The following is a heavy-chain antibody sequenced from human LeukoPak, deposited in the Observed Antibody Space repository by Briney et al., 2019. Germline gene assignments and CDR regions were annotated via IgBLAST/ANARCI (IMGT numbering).Heavy chain of an antibody. CDR1: DFTFSNYA. V-gene: IGHV3-30-3*01. J-gene: IGHJ4*02. Sequence: PGRSLRLSCAASDFTFSNYAMHWVRQAPGKGLEWVAIISYDGSNKYYADSVKGRFTISRDNSKNTVYLQMNSLRAEDTAVYYCARDRTVITVAGTVDYWGQGTLVTVSS. CDR2: ISYDGSNK. CDR3: ARDRTVITVAGTVDY. D-gene: IGHD6-19*01.